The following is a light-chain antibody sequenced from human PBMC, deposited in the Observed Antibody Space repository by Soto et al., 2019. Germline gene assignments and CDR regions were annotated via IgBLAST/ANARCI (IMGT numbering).Light chain of an antibody. CDR1: QTISSW. CDR3: QHYNSYSEA. CDR2: KAS. Sequence: IRMAQAPSTLSGSVGDRVTRAWRASQTISSWLDWYQQKPGKAPKLLIYKASTLKSGVPSRLRGSGSGTELTLTISSLKPDEFETYYCQHYNSYSEAFGHGTKVDIK. V-gene: IGKV1-5*03. J-gene: IGKJ1*01.